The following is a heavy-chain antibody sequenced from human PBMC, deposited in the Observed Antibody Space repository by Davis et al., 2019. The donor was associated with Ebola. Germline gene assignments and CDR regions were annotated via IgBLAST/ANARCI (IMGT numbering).Heavy chain of an antibody. J-gene: IGHJ4*02. CDR3: AKDLGKFERVVAGTRGDY. CDR2: ISDSGGST. Sequence: PGGSLRLSCAGSGFTFSTYAMTWVRQAPGKGLEWVSAISDSGGSTFYADSVKGRFTISRDTSKNTVYLQMNSLRAEDTAVYYCAKDLGKFERVVAGTRGDYWGQGVLVTVSS. CDR1: GFTFSTYA. V-gene: IGHV3-23*01. D-gene: IGHD6-19*01.